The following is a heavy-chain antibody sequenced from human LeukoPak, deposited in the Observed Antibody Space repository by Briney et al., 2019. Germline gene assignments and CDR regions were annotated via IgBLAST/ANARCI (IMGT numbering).Heavy chain of an antibody. D-gene: IGHD2-8*01. CDR3: AHRLHNGYFHH. V-gene: IGHV2-5*02. CDR2: IYWDDDQ. Sequence: SGPTLVKPTQTLTLTCTFSGFSLSTSGVGVGWIRQPPGKALEWLALIYWDDDQRYSPSLKSRLTITKDTSKNQVVLTMTNMDPVDTATYYRAHRLHNGYFHHWGQGTLVTVSS. CDR1: GFSLSTSGVG. J-gene: IGHJ1*01.